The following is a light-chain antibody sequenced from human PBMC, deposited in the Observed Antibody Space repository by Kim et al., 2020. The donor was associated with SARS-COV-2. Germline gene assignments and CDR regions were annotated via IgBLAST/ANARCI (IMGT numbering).Light chain of an antibody. CDR1: QGISRY. J-gene: IGKJ1*01. Sequence: AAVGDSVTITCRASQGISRYLAWYQQKPGKAPKLLIYGASKLQAGVPSRFSGSGSGTDFTLTISSLQPEDVATYYYQKYDSAPMAFGHGTKVDIK. V-gene: IGKV1-27*01. CDR3: QKYDSAPMA. CDR2: GAS.